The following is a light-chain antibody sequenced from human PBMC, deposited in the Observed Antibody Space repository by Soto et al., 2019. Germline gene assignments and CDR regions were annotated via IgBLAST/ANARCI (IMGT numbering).Light chain of an antibody. V-gene: IGLV1-40*01. Sequence: QSVLTQPPSVSGAPGQRVPISCTGSSSNIGAGYDVQWYQQLPGTAPKLLIYGNSNRPSGVPDRFSGSKSGTSASLAITGLQAXXEADYYCQSYDSSLSGVVFGGGTKLTVL. CDR3: QSYDSSLSGVV. CDR1: SSNIGAGYD. CDR2: GNS. J-gene: IGLJ2*01.